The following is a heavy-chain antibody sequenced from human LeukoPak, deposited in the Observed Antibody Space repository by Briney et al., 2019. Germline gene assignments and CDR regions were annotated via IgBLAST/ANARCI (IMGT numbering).Heavy chain of an antibody. CDR2: ITWNGGRT. D-gene: IGHD2-2*01. V-gene: IGHV3-20*04. CDR1: GFSFDDFA. J-gene: IGHJ4*02. Sequence: GGSLRLSCAASGFSFDDFAMMWVRQAPGKGLEWVSVITWNGGRTAYGDSVKGRFTISRDNAKNSLYLQMNSLRVEDTALFYCARAKGDCRSISCYVDYWGLGTLVTVSS. CDR3: ARAKGDCRSISCYVDY.